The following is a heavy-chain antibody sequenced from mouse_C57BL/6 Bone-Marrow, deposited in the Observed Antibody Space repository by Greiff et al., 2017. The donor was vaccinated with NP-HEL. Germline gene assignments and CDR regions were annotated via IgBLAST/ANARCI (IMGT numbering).Heavy chain of an antibody. Sequence: EVQLQQSGPELVKPGASVKISCKASGYTFTDYYMNWVKQSHGKSLEWIGDINPNNGGTSYNQKFKGKATLTVDKSSSTAYMELRSLTSEDSAVYYCAKEEAVYYDYDGYFDVWGTGTTVTVSS. CDR1: GYTFTDYY. CDR3: AKEEAVYYDYDGYFDV. CDR2: INPNNGGT. J-gene: IGHJ1*03. V-gene: IGHV1-26*01. D-gene: IGHD2-4*01.